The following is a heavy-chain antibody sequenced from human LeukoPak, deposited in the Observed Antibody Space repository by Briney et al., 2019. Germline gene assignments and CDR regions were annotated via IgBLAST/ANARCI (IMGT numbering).Heavy chain of an antibody. D-gene: IGHD6-25*01. V-gene: IGHV1-2*02. Sequence: ASVKVSCKASGYTFTGYYIHWVRQAPGQGLEWMRWINPNSGGTNYAQKFQGRVTMTRDTSITTAYMELSRLTSDDTAVFYCARGGSAAAEYWGQGTLVTGSS. CDR3: ARGGSAAAEY. CDR2: INPNSGGT. CDR1: GYTFTGYY. J-gene: IGHJ4*02.